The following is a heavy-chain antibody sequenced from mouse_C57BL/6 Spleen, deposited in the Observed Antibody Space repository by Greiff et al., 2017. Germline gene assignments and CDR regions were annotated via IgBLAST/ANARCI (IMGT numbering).Heavy chain of an antibody. CDR3: ARPWGVGDAMDY. V-gene: IGHV1-64*01. CDR1: GYTFTSYW. CDR2: IHPNSGST. Sequence: QVQLQQPGAELVKPGASVKLSCKASGYTFTSYWMHWVKQRPGQGLEWIGMIHPNSGSTNYNEKFKSKATLTVDKSSSTAYMQLSSLTSEDSAVYYCARPWGVGDAMDYWGQGTSVTVSS. J-gene: IGHJ4*01. D-gene: IGHD1-1*01.